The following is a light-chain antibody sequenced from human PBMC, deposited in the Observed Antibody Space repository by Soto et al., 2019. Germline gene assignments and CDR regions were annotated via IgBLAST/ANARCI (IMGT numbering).Light chain of an antibody. J-gene: IGLJ1*01. CDR1: SSDIGTYDH. Sequence: QSALTQPASVSGSPGQSITISCSGTSSDIGTYDHVAWFQQFPGKTPKLMIYSVSNRPSGVSYRFSGSKSGNTASLTISGLQAEDEADYYCSSYTSSSTPLYVFGTGTKLTVL. V-gene: IGLV2-14*01. CDR3: SSYTSSSTPLYV. CDR2: SVS.